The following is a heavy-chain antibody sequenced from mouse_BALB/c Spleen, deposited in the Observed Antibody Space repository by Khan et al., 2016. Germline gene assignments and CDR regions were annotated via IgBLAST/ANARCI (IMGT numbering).Heavy chain of an antibody. CDR2: ISYDGSN. CDR1: GYSITSGYY. Sequence: VQLKESGPGLVKPSQSLSLTCSVTGYSITSGYYWNWIRQFPGNKLEWMGYISYDGSNNYNPSLKNRISITRDTSKNQFFRKLNSVTTEDTATYYCARDGYRYDGGYYYAMDYWGQGTSVTVSS. J-gene: IGHJ4*01. D-gene: IGHD2-14*01. CDR3: ARDGYRYDGGYYYAMDY. V-gene: IGHV3-6*02.